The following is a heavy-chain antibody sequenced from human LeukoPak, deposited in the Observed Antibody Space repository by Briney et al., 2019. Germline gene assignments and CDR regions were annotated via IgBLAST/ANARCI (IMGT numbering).Heavy chain of an antibody. V-gene: IGHV4-34*01. CDR3: ARGRTRYGSGSYYPRGLFDY. J-gene: IGHJ4*02. D-gene: IGHD3-10*01. CDR1: GGSFSGYY. Sequence: SETLSLTCAVYGGSFSGYYWSWIRQPPGKGLEWIGEINHSGSTNYNPSLKSRVTISVDTSKNQFSLKLSSVTAADTAVYYCARGRTRYGSGSYYPRGLFDYWGQGTLVTVSS. CDR2: INHSGST.